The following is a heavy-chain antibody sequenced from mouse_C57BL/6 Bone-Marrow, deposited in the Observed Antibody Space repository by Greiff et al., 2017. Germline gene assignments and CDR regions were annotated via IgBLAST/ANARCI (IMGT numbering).Heavy chain of an antibody. J-gene: IGHJ2*01. CDR2: IDPETGGT. CDR3: SYYYGTRGDY. Sequence: QVQLQQSGAELVRPGASVTLSCKASGYTFTDYEMHWVKQTPVHGLEWIGAIDPETGGTAYNQKFKGKAILTADKSSSTAYMELRSLTSEDSAVYYCSYYYGTRGDYWGQGTTLTVSS. D-gene: IGHD1-1*01. V-gene: IGHV1-15*01. CDR1: GYTFTDYE.